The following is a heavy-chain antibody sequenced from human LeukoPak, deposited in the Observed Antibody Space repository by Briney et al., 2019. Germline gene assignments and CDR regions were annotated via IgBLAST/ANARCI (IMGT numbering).Heavy chain of an antibody. D-gene: IGHD3-10*01. J-gene: IGHJ5*02. CDR3: ARDVNYYGSGSLNWFDP. Sequence: GGALRLSCAASGVTFSGDSMNCGRQAPGKGLEWGSYIISSSNTIYYADSVKGRFTISRANAKNSLYLQMNTLRAGDTAVYYCARDVNYYGSGSLNWFDPWGQGTLVTVSS. V-gene: IGHV3-48*01. CDR1: GVTFSGDS. CDR2: IISSSNTI.